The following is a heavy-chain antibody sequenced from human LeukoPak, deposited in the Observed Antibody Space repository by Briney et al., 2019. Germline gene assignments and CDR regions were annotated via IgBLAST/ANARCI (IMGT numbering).Heavy chain of an antibody. D-gene: IGHD5-24*01. Sequence: GGSLRLSCAASGFTFSSYSMNWVRQAPGKGLEWVSSISSSSSYIYYADSVKGRFTISRDNAKNSLYLQMNSLRAEDTAVYYCARASVATNPGFSPGTNWFDPWGQGTLVTVSS. CDR3: ARASVATNPGFSPGTNWFDP. CDR1: GFTFSSYS. J-gene: IGHJ5*02. V-gene: IGHV3-21*01. CDR2: ISSSSSYI.